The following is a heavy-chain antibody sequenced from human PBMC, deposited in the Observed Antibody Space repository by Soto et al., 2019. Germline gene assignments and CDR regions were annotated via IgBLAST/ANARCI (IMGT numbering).Heavy chain of an antibody. CDR3: TSSYSSSSSPDY. CDR2: VYHSGST. CDR1: GGSMRNYY. J-gene: IGHJ4*02. D-gene: IGHD2-15*01. Sequence: SETLSLTCSVSGGSMRNYYWNWIRQPPGRGLEWIGYVYHSGSTNYNPSLKRRVSMSVDVSRLHFSLTLHSVTAADTAVYFCTSSYSSSSSPDYWGQGTLVTVSS. V-gene: IGHV4-59*12.